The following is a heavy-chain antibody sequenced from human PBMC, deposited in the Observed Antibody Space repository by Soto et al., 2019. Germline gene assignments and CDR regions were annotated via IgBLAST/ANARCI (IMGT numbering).Heavy chain of an antibody. D-gene: IGHD3-3*01. J-gene: IGHJ4*02. CDR2: IYYSGST. Sequence: QLQLQESGPGLVKPSETLSLTCTVSGGSISSSSYYWGWIRQPPGKGLEWIGRIYYSGSTYYNPSLKSRVTISVDTSKNQCALKLSSVTAADTAVYYCAGCPRYDFWSGYSSFDYWGQGTLVTVSS. V-gene: IGHV4-39*01. CDR3: AGCPRYDFWSGYSSFDY. CDR1: GGSISSSSYY.